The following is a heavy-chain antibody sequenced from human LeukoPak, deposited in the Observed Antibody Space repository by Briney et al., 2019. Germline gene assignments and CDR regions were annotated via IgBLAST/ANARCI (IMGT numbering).Heavy chain of an antibody. D-gene: IGHD6-13*01. V-gene: IGHV3-53*01. J-gene: IGHJ4*02. CDR3: ARLGMIQAYSTEDY. CDR1: GFTVSSNY. CDR2: IYGGSNA. Sequence: GGSLRLSCAASGFTVSSNYMSWVRQAPGKGLEWVSVIYGGSNAYYADSVKGRFTISRDNSKNTLYLQMNSLRAEDTAVYYCARLGMIQAYSTEDYWGQGTLVTVSS.